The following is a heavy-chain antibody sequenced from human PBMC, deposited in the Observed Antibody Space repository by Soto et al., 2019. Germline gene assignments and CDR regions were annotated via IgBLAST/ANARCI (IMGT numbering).Heavy chain of an antibody. D-gene: IGHD1-26*01. Sequence: PGGSLRLSCAASGFTFSIYAMIWVRQAPGKGLEWVSAISGTGISTYYADSVKGRFTISRDNSKNTLYMQMNGLRAEDTAVYFCEKDREEREGKIFSGRAWGREPLVPVP. CDR3: EKDREEREGKIFSGRA. J-gene: IGHJ4*02. CDR2: ISGTGIST. CDR1: GFTFSIYA. V-gene: IGHV3-23*01.